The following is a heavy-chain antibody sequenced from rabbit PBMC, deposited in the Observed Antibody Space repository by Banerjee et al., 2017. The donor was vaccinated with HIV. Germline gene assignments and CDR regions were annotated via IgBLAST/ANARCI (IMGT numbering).Heavy chain of an antibody. D-gene: IGHD4-2*01. CDR2: IYTGSGRT. Sequence: QEQLVETGGGLVQPGGSLTLSCKASGFDFSSYWMSWVRQAPGKGLELIGCIYTGSGRTYYASWVNGRFTISRSTSLNTVDLKMTSLTAADTATYFCARDYADSYYYFDLWGQGTLVTVS. CDR3: ARDYADSYYYFDL. V-gene: IGHV1S43*01. CDR1: GFDFSSYW. J-gene: IGHJ4*01.